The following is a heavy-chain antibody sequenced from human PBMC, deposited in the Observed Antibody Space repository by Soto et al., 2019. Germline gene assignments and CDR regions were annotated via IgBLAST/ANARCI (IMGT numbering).Heavy chain of an antibody. Sequence: EVPLVESGGGLVQPGRSLRLSCAASGFTFDDYAMHWVRQAPGKGLEWVSGISWNSGSIGYAATVKGRFTISRDNAKITLNLQMNGLRAEDTALYYCAKDIGYSSRLGCFPYSGQRTLITVSS. J-gene: IGHJ4*02. CDR3: AKDIGYSSRLGCFPY. D-gene: IGHD6-19*01. V-gene: IGHV3-9*01. CDR1: GFTFDDYA. CDR2: ISWNSGSI.